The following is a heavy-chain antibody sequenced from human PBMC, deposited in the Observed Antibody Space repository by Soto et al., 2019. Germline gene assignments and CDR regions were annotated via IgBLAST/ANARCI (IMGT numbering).Heavy chain of an antibody. CDR2: ISAYNGNT. V-gene: IGHV1-18*01. Sequence: VASVKVSCKASGYTFTSYGISWVRQAPGQGLEWMGWISAYNGNTNYAQKLQGRVTMTTDTSTSTAYMELRSLRSDDTAVYYCARDRYYDFWSGYYKGMWFDPWGKGTLVTVSS. CDR1: GYTFTSYG. J-gene: IGHJ5*02. CDR3: ARDRYYDFWSGYYKGMWFDP. D-gene: IGHD3-3*01.